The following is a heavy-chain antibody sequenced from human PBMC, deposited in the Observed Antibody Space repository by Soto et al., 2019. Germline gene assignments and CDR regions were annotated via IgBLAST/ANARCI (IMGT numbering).Heavy chain of an antibody. D-gene: IGHD3-10*01. CDR1: GGSISSSSYY. J-gene: IGHJ6*02. CDR3: ARHITMVRGVIIGAYYYYGMDV. V-gene: IGHV4-39*01. Sequence: SETLSLTCTVSGGSISSSSYYWGWIRQPPGKGLEWIGSIYYSGSTYYNPSLKSRVTISVDTSKNQFSLKLSSVTAADTAVYYCARHITMVRGVIIGAYYYYGMDVWGPGTTLTV. CDR2: IYYSGST.